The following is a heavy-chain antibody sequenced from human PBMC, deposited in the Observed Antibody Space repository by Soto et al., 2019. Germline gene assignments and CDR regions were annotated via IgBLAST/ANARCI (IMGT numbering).Heavy chain of an antibody. CDR3: ARVLLYFDWFSNSALDY. D-gene: IGHD3-9*01. Sequence: GASVKVSCKASGYTFTSYAMHWVRQAPGQRLEWMGWINAGNGNTKYSQKFQGRVTITRDTSTSTAYMELRSLRSDDTAVYYCARVLLYFDWFSNSALDYCGQRSLVPVSS. CDR2: INAGNGNT. CDR1: GYTFTSYA. V-gene: IGHV1-3*01. J-gene: IGHJ4*02.